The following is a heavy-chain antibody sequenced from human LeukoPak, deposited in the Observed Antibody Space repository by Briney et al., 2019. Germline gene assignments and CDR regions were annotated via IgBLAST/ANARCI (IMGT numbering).Heavy chain of an antibody. CDR2: ISYDGSNK. Sequence: GGSLRLSCAASGFTFSSYGMRWVRQAPGKGLEWVAVISYDGSNKYYADSVTGRFTISRDNSKNTLYLQMDSLRAEDTAVYYCAKDEYSRGWYECVFDYWGQGTLVTVSS. V-gene: IGHV3-30*18. D-gene: IGHD6-19*01. J-gene: IGHJ4*02. CDR1: GFTFSSYG. CDR3: AKDEYSRGWYECVFDY.